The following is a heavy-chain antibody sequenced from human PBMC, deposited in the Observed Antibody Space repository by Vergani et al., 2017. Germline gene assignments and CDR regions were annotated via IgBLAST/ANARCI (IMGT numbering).Heavy chain of an antibody. Sequence: QVQLQESGPGLVKPSETLSLTCTVSGGSISSYYWSWIRQPPGKGLEWIGYIYYSGSTNYNPSLKSRVTISVDTSKNQFSLKLSSVTAADTAVYYWASSDGRWFGELAHYYYYGMDVWGQGTTVTVSS. CDR3: ASSDGRWFGELAHYYYYGMDV. J-gene: IGHJ6*02. V-gene: IGHV4-59*01. CDR2: IYYSGST. CDR1: GGSISSYY. D-gene: IGHD3-10*01.